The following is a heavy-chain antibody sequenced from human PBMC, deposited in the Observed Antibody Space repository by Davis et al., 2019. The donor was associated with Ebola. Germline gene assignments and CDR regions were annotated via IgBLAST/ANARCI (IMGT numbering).Heavy chain of an antibody. V-gene: IGHV3-23*01. CDR3: AKDGAYFGGDFYYYYGMDV. CDR1: GFTFSDYV. J-gene: IGHJ6*04. D-gene: IGHD2-21*02. Sequence: GESLKISCAASGFTFSDYVLVWVRQAPGTGLEWVSSFSGSGGTTYYADSVKGRFTISRDNSKNTLYLQMNSLRAEDTAVYYCAKDGAYFGGDFYYYYGMDVWGKGTTVTVSS. CDR2: FSGSGGTT.